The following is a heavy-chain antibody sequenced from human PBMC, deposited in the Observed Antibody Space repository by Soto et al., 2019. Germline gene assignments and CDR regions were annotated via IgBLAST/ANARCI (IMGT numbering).Heavy chain of an antibody. CDR3: AKKSEIAVPRYCFDL. Sequence: HPGGSLRLSCAASGFTFGSYAMSWVRQAPGKGLEWVSSMNGGGGSTYYAESVQGRFTISRDNSKNTLYLQMNSLRVEDTAVYYCAKKSEIAVPRYCFDLWGQGTLVTVSS. D-gene: IGHD2-21*01. V-gene: IGHV3-23*01. J-gene: IGHJ4*02. CDR1: GFTFGSYA. CDR2: MNGGGGST.